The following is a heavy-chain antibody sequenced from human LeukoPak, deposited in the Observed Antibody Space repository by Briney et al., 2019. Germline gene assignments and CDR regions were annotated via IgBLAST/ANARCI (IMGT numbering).Heavy chain of an antibody. CDR3: TRRMWDYYDSSGYYKDY. D-gene: IGHD3-22*01. CDR1: GFTFSGSA. J-gene: IGHJ4*02. CDR2: IRSKANSYAT. Sequence: GGSLRLSCAASGFTFSGSAMHWVRQASGKGLEWVGRIRSKANSYATAYAASVKGRFTISRDDSKNTAYLQMNSLKTEDTAVYYCTRRMWDYYDSSGYYKDYWGQGTLVTVSS. V-gene: IGHV3-73*01.